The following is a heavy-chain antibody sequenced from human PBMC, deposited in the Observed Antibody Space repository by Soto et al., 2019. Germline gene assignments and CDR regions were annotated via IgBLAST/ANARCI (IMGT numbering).Heavy chain of an antibody. J-gene: IGHJ3*02. CDR3: ARVPRIAAADAFDI. CDR1: GYTFTSYA. V-gene: IGHV1-3*01. D-gene: IGHD6-13*01. Sequence: EASVKVSCKASGYTFTSYAMHWVRQAPGQRHEWMGRINAGNGNTKYSQKLQGRVTITRDTSASTAYMELSSLRSEDTAVYYCARVPRIAAADAFDIWGQGTMVTVSS. CDR2: INAGNGNT.